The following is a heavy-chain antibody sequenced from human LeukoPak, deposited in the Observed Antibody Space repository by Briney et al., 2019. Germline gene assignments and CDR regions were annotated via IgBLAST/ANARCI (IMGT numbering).Heavy chain of an antibody. J-gene: IGHJ4*02. CDR2: INPNSGGT. V-gene: IGHV1-2*02. D-gene: IGHD3-3*01. Sequence: RASVKVSCKASGYTFTGYYMHRVRQAPGQGLEWMGWINPNSGGTNYAQKFQGRVTMTRDTSISTAYMELSRLRSDDTAVYYCARDLSDFWSGYSYYFDYWGQGTLVTVSS. CDR1: GYTFTGYY. CDR3: ARDLSDFWSGYSYYFDY.